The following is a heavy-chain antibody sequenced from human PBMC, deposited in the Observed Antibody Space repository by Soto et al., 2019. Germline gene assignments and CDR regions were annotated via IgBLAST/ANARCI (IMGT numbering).Heavy chain of an antibody. Sequence: GGSLRLSCAASGFTLSNAWMNWVRHTPGRGLEWVGRIKSRSDGGTPDYGAPVKGRFTISRDDSLNTVYLQMNSLTAEDTGVYYCTADTRRISVFGVPWDSWGQGTLVTVSS. CDR1: GFTLSNAW. CDR2: IKSRSDGGTP. J-gene: IGHJ4*02. CDR3: TADTRRISVFGVPWDS. V-gene: IGHV3-15*01. D-gene: IGHD3-3*01.